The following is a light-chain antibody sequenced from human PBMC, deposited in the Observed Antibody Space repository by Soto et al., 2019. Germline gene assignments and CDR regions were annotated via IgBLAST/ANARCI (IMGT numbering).Light chain of an antibody. J-gene: IGLJ2*01. CDR1: SSDVGGYKY. CDR3: SSYTSGSTSVV. V-gene: IGLV2-14*01. CDR2: EVS. Sequence: QSALTQPASVSGSPEQSITISCTGTSSDVGGYKYVSWYQQLPGRAPKLIISEVSNRPSGVSDRFTGSKSGNTASLTISGLQTEDEGDYYCSSYTSGSTSVVFGGGTKLTVL.